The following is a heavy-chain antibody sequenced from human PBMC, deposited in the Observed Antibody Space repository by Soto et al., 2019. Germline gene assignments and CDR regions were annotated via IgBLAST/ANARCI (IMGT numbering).Heavy chain of an antibody. CDR1: GGTFSSYA. CDR2: IIPIFGTA. CDR3: ARSGGDDSSSWYGYFDY. D-gene: IGHD6-13*01. V-gene: IGHV1-69*12. Sequence: QVQLVQSGAEVKKPGSSVKVSCKASGGTFSSYAISWVRQAPGQGLEWMGGIIPIFGTANYAQKFQGRVTITADESTSSADMELSSLSSEDTAVYYCARSGGDDSSSWYGYFDYWGQGTLVTVSS. J-gene: IGHJ4*02.